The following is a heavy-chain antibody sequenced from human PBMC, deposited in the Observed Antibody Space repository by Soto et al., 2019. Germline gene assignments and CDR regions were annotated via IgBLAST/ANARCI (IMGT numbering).Heavy chain of an antibody. J-gene: IGHJ6*04. V-gene: IGHV3-66*01. D-gene: IGHD2-8*01. CDR1: GFSVSSKY. CDR2: IQSGGTT. CDR3: TRDDVHFNGDRYYGVPMDV. Sequence: EVQLVESGGDLVQPGGSLRLSCAASGFSVSSKYMSWVRQAPVTGLEWVSLIQSGGTTYYAGSVKGRFTISRDYSEHTLFLQINSLRVEDTAVYYCTRDDVHFNGDRYYGVPMDVWGKGTTVTVSA.